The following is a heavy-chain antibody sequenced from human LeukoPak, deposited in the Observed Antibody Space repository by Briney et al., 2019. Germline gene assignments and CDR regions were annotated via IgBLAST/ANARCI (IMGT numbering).Heavy chain of an antibody. D-gene: IGHD3-16*02. J-gene: IGHJ4*02. CDR2: INPNNGVT. V-gene: IGHV1-2*02. CDR3: ARLVNGSDY. CDR1: GYSFSGSY. Sequence: GASVKVSCKASGYSFSGSYLHWVRQAPGQKLEWMGWINPNNGVTKYAQKFQDRVTMTRDTAISTAYMELRRLRSDDSAVFYCARLVNGSDYWGQGTLVTVS.